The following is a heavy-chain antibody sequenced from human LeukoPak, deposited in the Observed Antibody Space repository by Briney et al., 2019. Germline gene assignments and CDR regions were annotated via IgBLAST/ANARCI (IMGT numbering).Heavy chain of an antibody. CDR3: AGNTAMGFFDY. Sequence: GGSLRLSCAASGFTFSSHTMNWVRQAPGKGLEWVSSISSSSSYIYYADSVKGRFTISRDNAKNSLYLQMNSLRAEDTAVYYCAGNTAMGFFDYWGQGTLATVSS. CDR2: ISSSSSYI. D-gene: IGHD5-18*01. V-gene: IGHV3-21*01. J-gene: IGHJ4*02. CDR1: GFTFSSHT.